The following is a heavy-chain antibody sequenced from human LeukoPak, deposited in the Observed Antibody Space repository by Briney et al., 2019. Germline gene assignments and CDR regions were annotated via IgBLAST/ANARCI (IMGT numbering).Heavy chain of an antibody. D-gene: IGHD3-10*02. CDR1: GFTFSRYG. V-gene: IGHV3-23*01. Sequence: PGGSLRLSCEASGFTFSRYGMSRVRQAPGKGLEWVSAIRGSGGSTYYADSVKGRFTISRDNSKNTLYLQMNSLRAEDTAVYYCAELGITMIGGVWGKGTTVTISS. J-gene: IGHJ6*04. CDR3: AELGITMIGGV. CDR2: IRGSGGST.